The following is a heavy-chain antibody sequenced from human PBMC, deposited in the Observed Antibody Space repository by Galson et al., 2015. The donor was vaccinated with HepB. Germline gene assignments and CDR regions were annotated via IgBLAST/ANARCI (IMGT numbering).Heavy chain of an antibody. CDR3: ARLGYSYADAFDI. V-gene: IGHV3-64*01. D-gene: IGHD5-18*01. CDR2: ISSNGGST. J-gene: IGHJ3*02. CDR1: GFTFSSYA. Sequence: SLRLSCAASGFTFSSYAMHWVRQAPGKGLEYVSAISSNGGSTYYANSVKGRFTISRDNSKNTLYLQMGSLRAEDMAVYYCARLGYSYADAFDIWGQGTMVTVSS.